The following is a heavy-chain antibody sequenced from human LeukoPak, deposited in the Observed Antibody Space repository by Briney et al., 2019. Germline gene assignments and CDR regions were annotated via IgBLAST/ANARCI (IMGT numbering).Heavy chain of an antibody. V-gene: IGHV3-74*01. CDR1: GFTFSSYW. Sequence: GGSLRLSCAASGFTFSSYWMHWVRQAPGKGLVWVSRINSDGSTTYYADSVKGRFTISRDNAKSTLYLQLNSLRAEDTAVYYCARGNYYRMDVWGQGTTVTVSS. J-gene: IGHJ6*02. CDR2: INSDGSTT. CDR3: ARGNYYRMDV.